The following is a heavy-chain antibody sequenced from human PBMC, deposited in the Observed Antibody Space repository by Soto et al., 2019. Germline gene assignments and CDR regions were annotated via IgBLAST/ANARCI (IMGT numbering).Heavy chain of an antibody. V-gene: IGHV4-34*01. CDR2: LDQSGGT. CDR1: GDSLRGQS. D-gene: IGHD5-18*01. CDR3: AREYGYGWSGESLDV. J-gene: IGHJ6*02. Sequence: PSETLSLTCAVVGDSLRGQSWNWIRQSPGKGLEWIGELDQSGGTNYNPSLKSRAIISDDTSKNQFSLTLTSVTAADTAVYYCAREYGYGWSGESLDVWGQGTTVTVSS.